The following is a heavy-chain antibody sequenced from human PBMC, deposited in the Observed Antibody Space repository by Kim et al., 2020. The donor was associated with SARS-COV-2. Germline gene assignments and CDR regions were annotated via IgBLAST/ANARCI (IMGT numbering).Heavy chain of an antibody. Sequence: ASVKVSCKASGYTFTDCYIHWVRQAPGQGLEWMGRMNPNNGGTHSAQSFQGRVTMTRDMSITTAYLELSSLTSDDSAMYYWARSDWTMIRGTMKYYVDY. CDR3: ARSDWTMIRGTMKYYVDY. CDR1: GYTFTDCY. D-gene: IGHD3-10*01. V-gene: IGHV1-2*06. J-gene: IGHJ4*01. CDR2: MNPNNGGT.